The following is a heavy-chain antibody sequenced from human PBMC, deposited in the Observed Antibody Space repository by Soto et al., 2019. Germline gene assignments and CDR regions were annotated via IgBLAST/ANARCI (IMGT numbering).Heavy chain of an antibody. Sequence: PSVTLSLNCTVSGGAEHSDNFYWSWIRQPPGQALEWRGYVFHIGNTTYSPCLKSRVPMSIDTSWNQFSLRLSSVTAADTAVYFCARHHIAVTAEFFD. J-gene: IGHJ4*01. CDR3: ARHHIAVTAEFFD. V-gene: IGHV4-61*01. CDR2: VFHIGNT. CDR1: GGAEHSDNFY. D-gene: IGHD6-19*01.